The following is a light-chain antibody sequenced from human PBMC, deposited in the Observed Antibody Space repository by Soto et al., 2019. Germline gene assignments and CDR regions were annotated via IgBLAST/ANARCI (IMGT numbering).Light chain of an antibody. V-gene: IGKV1-9*01. CDR2: AAS. CDR1: QGISSY. Sequence: DIQFTQSPSFLSASVGDRVTITCRASQGISSYLAWYQQKPGKAPKLLIYAASTLQSGVPSRFSGSGSGTEFTLTISSLQPEDFATYHCQQLNSYPLTFGGGTKVDIK. CDR3: QQLNSYPLT. J-gene: IGKJ4*01.